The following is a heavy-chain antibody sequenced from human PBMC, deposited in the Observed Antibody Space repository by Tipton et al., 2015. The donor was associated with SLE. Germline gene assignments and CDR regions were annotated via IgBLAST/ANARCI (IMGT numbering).Heavy chain of an antibody. CDR3: AREGGVYYYDNNGHRRGAFDI. Sequence: TLSLTCAVSGGSITSTSLWSWVRQSPGKGLEWIGEIFHGGTTNYNLSLKSRVTISIDKSNNQFSLQLTSVTAADTAIYYGAREGGVYYYDNNGHRRGAFDIWGQGTMVTVSS. CDR2: IFHGGTT. D-gene: IGHD3-22*01. J-gene: IGHJ3*02. CDR1: GGSITSTSL. V-gene: IGHV4-4*02.